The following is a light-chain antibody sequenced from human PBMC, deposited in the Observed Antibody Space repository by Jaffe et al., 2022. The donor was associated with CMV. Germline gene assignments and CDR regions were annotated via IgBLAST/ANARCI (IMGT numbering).Light chain of an antibody. Sequence: EIVLTQSPDTLSLSPGERATFSCRASQSVSNSYVAWYQQKPGQAPRLLIYGSSGRATGIPDRFSGSRSGTDFALTISRLEPEDFAVYFCQFYRPSPPEYTFGQGTKLEIK. CDR3: QFYRPSPPEYT. CDR2: GSS. J-gene: IGKJ2*01. V-gene: IGKV3-20*01. CDR1: QSVSNSY.